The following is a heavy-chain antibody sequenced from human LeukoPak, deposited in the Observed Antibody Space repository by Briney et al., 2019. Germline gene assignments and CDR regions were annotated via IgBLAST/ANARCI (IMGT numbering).Heavy chain of an antibody. J-gene: IGHJ6*02. V-gene: IGHV4-61*02. CDR3: ARGCSSTSCYLRMDL. D-gene: IGHD2-2*01. CDR2: IYTSGST. Sequence: SQTLSLTCAVSGGSISSGGYSWSWIRQPAGKGLEWIGRIYTSGSTNYNPSLKSRLTMSVDMSKNQFSLQLSSVTAADTAVYYCARGCSSTSCYLRMDLWGQGTTVTVSS. CDR1: GGSISSGGYS.